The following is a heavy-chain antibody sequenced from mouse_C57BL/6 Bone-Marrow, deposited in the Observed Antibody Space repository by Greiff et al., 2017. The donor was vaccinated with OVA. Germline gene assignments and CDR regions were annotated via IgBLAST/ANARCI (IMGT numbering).Heavy chain of an antibody. CDR1: GYTFTSYW. D-gene: IGHD2-4*01. V-gene: IGHV1-55*01. J-gene: IGHJ4*01. CDR3: ARRGNYDYYYYAMDY. Sequence: QVQLQQPGAELVKPGASVKMSCKASGYTFTSYWITWVKQRPGQGLEWIGDIYPGSGRTNFNEKFKSKATLTVDTSSSTAYMQLSSLTTEDSAIYYCARRGNYDYYYYAMDYWGQGTSVTVSS. CDR2: IYPGSGRT.